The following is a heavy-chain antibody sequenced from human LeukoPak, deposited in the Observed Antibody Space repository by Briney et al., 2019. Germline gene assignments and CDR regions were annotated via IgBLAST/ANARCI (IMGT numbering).Heavy chain of an antibody. J-gene: IGHJ4*02. Sequence: ASVKVSCKASGYTFTSYVINWVRQATGQGLEWMGWMNPNSGNTGYAQKFQGRITMTRNTSISTAYMELSSLTSEDTAVYYCARIAAAGNRRLNYWGQGTLVTVSS. V-gene: IGHV1-8*01. CDR3: ARIAAAGNRRLNY. CDR2: MNPNSGNT. CDR1: GYTFTSYV. D-gene: IGHD6-13*01.